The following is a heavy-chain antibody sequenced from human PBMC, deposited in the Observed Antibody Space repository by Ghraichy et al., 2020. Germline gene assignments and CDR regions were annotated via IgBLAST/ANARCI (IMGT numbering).Heavy chain of an antibody. D-gene: IGHD1-20*01. CDR2: IIPIFGTA. Sequence: SVKVSCKASGGTFSSYAISWVRQAPGQGLEWMGGIIPIFGTANYAQKFQGRVTITADESTSTAYMELSSLRSEDTAVYYCARRTYNWKRPIYYGMDVWGQGTTVTVSS. J-gene: IGHJ6*02. V-gene: IGHV1-69*13. CDR1: GGTFSSYA. CDR3: ARRTYNWKRPIYYGMDV.